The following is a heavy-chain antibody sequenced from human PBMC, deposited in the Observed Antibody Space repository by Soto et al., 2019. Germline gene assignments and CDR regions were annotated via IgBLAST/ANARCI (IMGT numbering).Heavy chain of an antibody. Sequence: GSLRLSCAASGFIFSRNWMSWVRQAPEKGLEWVANINPDGSEKYYVGSVKGRFTVSRDNAKNSLHLQMNSLRVEDTAVYYCARVGAQGDAFDIWGQETLVTV. CDR3: ARVGAQGDAFDI. CDR1: GFIFSRNW. V-gene: IGHV3-7*03. D-gene: IGHD3-16*01. CDR2: INPDGSEK. J-gene: IGHJ3*02.